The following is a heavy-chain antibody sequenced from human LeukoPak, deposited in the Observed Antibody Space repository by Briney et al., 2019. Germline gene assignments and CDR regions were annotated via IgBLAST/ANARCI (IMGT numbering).Heavy chain of an antibody. CDR2: INKDGSEQ. J-gene: IGHJ4*02. CDR1: GFTFSTYA. Sequence: GGSLRLSCVASGFTFSTYAMSWVRQAPGKGLEWVAIINKDGSEQYYADSVKGRFIISRDNAKNSVYLQMDSLRAEDTAVHYCARAGNLDCWGQGTLVTVSS. CDR3: ARAGNLDC. V-gene: IGHV3-7*05.